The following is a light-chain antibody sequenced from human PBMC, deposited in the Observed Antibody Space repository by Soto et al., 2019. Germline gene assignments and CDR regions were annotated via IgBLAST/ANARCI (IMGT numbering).Light chain of an antibody. J-gene: IGLJ2*01. Sequence: QSVLTQSPSASASLGASVKLTCTLSSGHSSYAIAWHQQQPEKGPRFLMKLSSDGSHIKGDGIPDRFSGSSSGAERYLTISSLQSEDEADYYCQTWGTGIVIFGGGTKVTVL. CDR1: SGHSSYA. CDR3: QTWGTGIVI. CDR2: LSSDGSH. V-gene: IGLV4-69*01.